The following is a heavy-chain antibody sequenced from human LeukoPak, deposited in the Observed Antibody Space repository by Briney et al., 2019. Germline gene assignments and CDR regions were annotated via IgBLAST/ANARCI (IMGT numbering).Heavy chain of an antibody. CDR1: GYSFTGYY. D-gene: IGHD3-3*01. CDR3: AREGVIKSFDY. CDR2: INPNSGDT. J-gene: IGHJ4*02. Sequence: ASVKVSCKASGYSFTGYYMHGVGQAPGQGLEWMGWINPNSGDTNYAQKFQGRVTMTRDTSISTAYMDLSRLRSDDTAVYYCAREGVIKSFDYWGQGTLVTVSS. V-gene: IGHV1-2*02.